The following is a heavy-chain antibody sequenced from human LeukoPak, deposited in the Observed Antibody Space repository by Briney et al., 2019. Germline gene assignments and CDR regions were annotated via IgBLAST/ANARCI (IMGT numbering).Heavy chain of an antibody. V-gene: IGHV4-39*07. CDR3: ARELYCSGGSCHSRDAFDI. D-gene: IGHD2-15*01. CDR1: GGSISSGDYY. Sequence: SQTLSLTCTVSGGSISSGDYYWSWIRQPPGKGLEWIGSIYYSGSTYYNPSLKSRVTISVDTSKNQFSLKLSSVTAADTAVYYCARELYCSGGSCHSRDAFDIWGQGTMVTVSS. CDR2: IYYSGST. J-gene: IGHJ3*02.